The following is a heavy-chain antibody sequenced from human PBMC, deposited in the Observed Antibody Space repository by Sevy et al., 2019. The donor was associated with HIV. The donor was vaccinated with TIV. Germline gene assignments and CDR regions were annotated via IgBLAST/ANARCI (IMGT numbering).Heavy chain of an antibody. CDR1: GYTFTNYW. Sequence: GESLKISCKGSGYTFTNYWIGWVRQMPGKGLEWMGIIYPGDSDTRYSPSFQGQVTISVDKSISTAYLQLSSLKASDTAIFYCARGARGTLPSYYYYTMDIWGQGTTVTVSS. CDR3: ARGARGTLPSYYYYTMDI. V-gene: IGHV5-51*01. D-gene: IGHD1-1*01. J-gene: IGHJ6*02. CDR2: IYPGDSDT.